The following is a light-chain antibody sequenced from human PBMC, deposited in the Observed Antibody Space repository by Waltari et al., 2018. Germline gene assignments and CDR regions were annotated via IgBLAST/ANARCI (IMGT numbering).Light chain of an antibody. CDR1: SSDVGGDLF. Sequence: QSALTQPASVSGSPGQSITISCTGTSSDVGGDLFASWYQVHPGKVPKLIIYEVNRRPSGVSNRFSGSKSGNTASLTISGLQAEDEADFYCSSYASSGTLVFGSGTKVTVL. J-gene: IGLJ1*01. V-gene: IGLV2-14*01. CDR3: SSYASSGTLV. CDR2: EVN.